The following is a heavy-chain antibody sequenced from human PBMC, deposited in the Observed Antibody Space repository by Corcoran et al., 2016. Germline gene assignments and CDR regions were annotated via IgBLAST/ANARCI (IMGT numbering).Heavy chain of an antibody. Sequence: QLQLQESGPGLVKPSETLSLTCTVSGGSISSSSYYWGWIRQPPGKGLEWIGSIYYSGSTYYNPSLKSRVTISVDTSKNQFSLKLSSVTAADTAVYYCARGWGYKVVAAKGYWGQGTLVTVSS. CDR2: IYYSGST. D-gene: IGHD2-15*01. CDR3: ARGWGYKVVAAKGY. J-gene: IGHJ4*02. V-gene: IGHV4-39*07. CDR1: GGSISSSSYY.